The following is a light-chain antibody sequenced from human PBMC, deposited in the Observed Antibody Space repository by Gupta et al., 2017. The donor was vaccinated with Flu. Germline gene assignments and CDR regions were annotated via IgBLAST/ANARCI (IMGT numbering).Light chain of an antibody. J-gene: IGKJ2*01. CDR2: WAS. CDR1: QSVLYSSNSKNY. CDR3: QQDYTNLS. Sequence: VSLGERATINCKSSQSVLYSSNSKNYLAWYQQKPGQPPKLLIYWASNRECGVPDRFSGSGYGTDFTLTSSSRQAEDVAVYYWQQDYTNLSFGQGTKMEIK. V-gene: IGKV4-1*01.